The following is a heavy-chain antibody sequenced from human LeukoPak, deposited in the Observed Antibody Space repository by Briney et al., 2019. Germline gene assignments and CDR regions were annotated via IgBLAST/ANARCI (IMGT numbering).Heavy chain of an antibody. J-gene: IGHJ6*02. CDR2: ISYDGSNK. V-gene: IGHV3-30*18. CDR3: AKDTRRQMSHYYYYGMDV. CDR1: GFTFSSYG. D-gene: IGHD3-3*01. Sequence: GGSLRLSCAASGFTFSSYGKHWVRQAPGKGLEWVAVISYDGSNKYYADSVKGRFTISRDNSKNTLYLQMNSLRAEDTAVYYCAKDTRRQMSHYYYYGMDVWGQGTTVTVSS.